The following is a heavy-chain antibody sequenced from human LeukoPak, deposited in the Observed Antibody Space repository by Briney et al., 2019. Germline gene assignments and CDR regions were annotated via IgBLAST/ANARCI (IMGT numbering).Heavy chain of an antibody. D-gene: IGHD3-10*01. CDR1: GCSISNYY. Sequence: SETLSLTCTVSGCSISNYYLSWIRQPPGKGLEWMGHIYYSGATKYNPSLKGRITISVDTSKHQFSLMLSSVTAADTAVYYCARFGITVVRGGKYYFDYWGQGTLVTVSS. CDR2: IYYSGAT. V-gene: IGHV4-59*08. CDR3: ARFGITVVRGGKYYFDY. J-gene: IGHJ4*02.